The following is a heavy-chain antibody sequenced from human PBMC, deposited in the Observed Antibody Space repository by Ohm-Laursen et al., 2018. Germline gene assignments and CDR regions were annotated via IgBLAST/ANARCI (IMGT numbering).Heavy chain of an antibody. D-gene: IGHD6-19*01. Sequence: SLRLSCTASGFTFSSYAMSWVRQAPWKGLEWVSAISGSGGSTYYADSVEGRFTISRDNSKNTLYLQMNSLRAEDTAVYYCAKAIKWLPDYFDYWGQGTLVTVSS. J-gene: IGHJ4*02. V-gene: IGHV3-23*01. CDR1: GFTFSSYA. CDR3: AKAIKWLPDYFDY. CDR2: ISGSGGST.